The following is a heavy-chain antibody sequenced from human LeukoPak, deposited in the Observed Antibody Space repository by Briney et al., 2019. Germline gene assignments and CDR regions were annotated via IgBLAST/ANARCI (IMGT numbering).Heavy chain of an antibody. CDR1: GFTFSTYT. D-gene: IGHD3-10*01. J-gene: IGHJ6*04. Sequence: GGSVRLSCAASGFTFSTYTIHWARQAPGKGREWVSAISGSGGSTYYAASVKGRFTISRNNSKNTLYLQMNSMRAEDTAVYYCAKDMVRDVSFWDVWGKGTTVTISS. V-gene: IGHV3-23*01. CDR2: ISGSGGST. CDR3: AKDMVRDVSFWDV.